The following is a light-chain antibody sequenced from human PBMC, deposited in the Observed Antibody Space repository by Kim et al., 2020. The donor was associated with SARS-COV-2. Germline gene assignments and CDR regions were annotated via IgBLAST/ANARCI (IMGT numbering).Light chain of an antibody. Sequence: TSVGDRVTTTCRASQNIRSYLNWYQQKPGKAPNLLFYGASSLQSGVPSRFSGSGSGTDFTLTISSLQPEDFATYYCQQSYSIPHTFGQGTKLEI. CDR2: GAS. CDR3: QQSYSIPHT. CDR1: QNIRSY. J-gene: IGKJ2*01. V-gene: IGKV1-39*01.